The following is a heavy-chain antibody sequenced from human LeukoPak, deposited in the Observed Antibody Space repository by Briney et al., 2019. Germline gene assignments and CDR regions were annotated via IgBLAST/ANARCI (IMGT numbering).Heavy chain of an antibody. CDR3: ARRAGEYSHPYDY. CDR1: GFTVSSNS. J-gene: IGHJ4*02. V-gene: IGHV3-53*01. Sequence: GGSLRLSCTVSGFTVSSNSMSWVRQAPGKGLEWVSFIYSGGNTHYSDSVKGRFTISRDNPKNTLYLQMNSLRAEDTAVYYCARRAGEYSHPYDYWGQGTLVTVSS. CDR2: IYSGGNT. D-gene: IGHD4-17*01.